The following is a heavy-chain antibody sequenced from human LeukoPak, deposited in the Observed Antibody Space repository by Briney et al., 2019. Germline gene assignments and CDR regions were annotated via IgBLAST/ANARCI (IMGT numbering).Heavy chain of an antibody. CDR3: ARDQAAAAGSGY. J-gene: IGHJ4*02. D-gene: IGHD6-13*01. V-gene: IGHV1-46*01. Sequence: ASVKVSCKASGYTFTSYYMHWVRQAPGQGLEWMGVINPSGGSTSYAQKFQGRVTMTRDTSTSTVYMELSSLRSEDTAVYYCARDQAAAAGSGYWGQGTLVTVSS. CDR2: INPSGGST. CDR1: GYTFTSYY.